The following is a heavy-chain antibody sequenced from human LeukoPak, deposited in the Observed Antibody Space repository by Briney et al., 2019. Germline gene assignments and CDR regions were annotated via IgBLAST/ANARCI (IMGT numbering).Heavy chain of an antibody. D-gene: IGHD3-10*01. CDR1: GGSVSSYY. V-gene: IGHV4-59*02. CDR3: ARDRFGDFDYYMDV. CDR2: IHSSGSP. Sequence: SETLSLTCTVSGGSVSSYYWSWVRQPPGKGLEWIGYIHSSGSPNYNPSLKSRVTISVDKSKNQFSLKLSSVTAADTAVYYCARDRFGDFDYYMDVWGKGTTVTVSS. J-gene: IGHJ6*03.